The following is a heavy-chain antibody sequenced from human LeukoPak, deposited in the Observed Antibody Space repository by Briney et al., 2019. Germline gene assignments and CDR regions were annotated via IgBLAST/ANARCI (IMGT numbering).Heavy chain of an antibody. CDR2: NFGGGGT. CDR3: AREFVYGDPFVP. Sequence: GGSPRLSCAASGFTVSSTYMNWVRQAPGKGLEWVSANFGGGGTYYADSVKGRFIISRDNSKNTLHLQMNGLRAEDTAVYFCAREFVYGDPFVPWGEGALVTVSS. V-gene: IGHV3-66*01. CDR1: GFTVSSTY. D-gene: IGHD4-17*01. J-gene: IGHJ5*02.